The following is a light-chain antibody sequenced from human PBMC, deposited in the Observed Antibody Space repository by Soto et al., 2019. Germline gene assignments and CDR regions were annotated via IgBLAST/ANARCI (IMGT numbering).Light chain of an antibody. Sequence: DLQMPQSPSSLSASVGDRVTITCRASQAIGIWLAWYQQKPEKAPKSLIYAASTLQSGVPSRFSGSRSGTVFTLTISSLQPEDFASYYCQQYHAYPPTFGQGTKLEIK. CDR3: QQYHAYPPT. J-gene: IGKJ2*01. V-gene: IGKV1D-16*01. CDR1: QAIGIW. CDR2: AAS.